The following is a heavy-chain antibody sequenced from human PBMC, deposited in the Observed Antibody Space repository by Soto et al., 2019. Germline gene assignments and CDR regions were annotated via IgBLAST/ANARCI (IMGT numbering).Heavy chain of an antibody. CDR3: ASGAISATAMGDY. CDR2: INPNSGGT. J-gene: IGHJ4*02. Sequence: ASVKVSCKASGYTFSGYYMHWTRQTPGQGLEYMGWINPNSGGTDYAQKFQGRVTMTRDTSISTAYAEISRLSSDDTAVYYCASGAISATAMGDYWGQGTVVTVSS. CDR1: GYTFSGYY. V-gene: IGHV1-2*02. D-gene: IGHD2-21*02.